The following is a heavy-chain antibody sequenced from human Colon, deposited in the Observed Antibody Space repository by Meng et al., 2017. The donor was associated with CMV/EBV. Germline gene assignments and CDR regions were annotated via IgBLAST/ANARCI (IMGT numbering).Heavy chain of an antibody. D-gene: IGHD3-10*01. CDR3: ATDTARVRGY. Sequence: GESLKISCAASGFTFSIYEMNWVRQAPGKGLEWVANINPDESEKYYLDSVKGRFTIFRDNAKNSLYLQVNSLRVDDTAVYYCATDTARVRGYWGQGTLVTVSS. V-gene: IGHV3-7*04. CDR1: GFTFSIYE. CDR2: INPDESEK. J-gene: IGHJ4*02.